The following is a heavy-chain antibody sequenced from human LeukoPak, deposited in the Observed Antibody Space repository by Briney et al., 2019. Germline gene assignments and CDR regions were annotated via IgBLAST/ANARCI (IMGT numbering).Heavy chain of an antibody. CDR3: AKEFSEAAGGTAYFDY. Sequence: QAGGSLRLSCAASGFTFSSYAMRWVRQAPGKGLEWVSSMSGGGGSTYYADSVRGRFTISRDNSRNTLYLQMNSLRAEDTAVYYCAKEFSEAAGGTAYFDYWGQGTLVTVSS. CDR1: GFTFSSYA. J-gene: IGHJ4*02. CDR2: MSGGGGST. D-gene: IGHD6-13*01. V-gene: IGHV3-23*01.